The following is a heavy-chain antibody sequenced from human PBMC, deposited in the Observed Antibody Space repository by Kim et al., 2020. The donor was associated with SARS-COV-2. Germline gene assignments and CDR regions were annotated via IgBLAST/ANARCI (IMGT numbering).Heavy chain of an antibody. CDR3: ARVGDFIGWFDP. Sequence: SETLSLTCTVSGGSISSYYWSWIRQPPGKGLEWIGYIYYSGSTNYNPSLKSRVTISVDTSKNQFSLKLSSVTAADTAVYYCARVGDFIGWFDPWGQGTLVTVSS. CDR1: GGSISSYY. D-gene: IGHD2-21*01. CDR2: IYYSGST. J-gene: IGHJ5*02. V-gene: IGHV4-59*01.